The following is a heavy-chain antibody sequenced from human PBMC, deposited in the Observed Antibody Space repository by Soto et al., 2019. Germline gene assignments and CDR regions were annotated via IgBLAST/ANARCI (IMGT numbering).Heavy chain of an antibody. CDR1: GFTFSSYG. V-gene: IGHV3-30*18. Sequence: QVQLVESGGGVVQPGRSLRLSCAASGFTFSSYGMHWVSQAPGKGLEWVAVISYDGSNKYYADSVKGRFTISRDNSKNTLYLQMNSLRAADTAVYYCAKDRFRIAVAAPFDYWGQGTLVTVSS. J-gene: IGHJ4*02. CDR2: ISYDGSNK. CDR3: AKDRFRIAVAAPFDY. D-gene: IGHD6-19*01.